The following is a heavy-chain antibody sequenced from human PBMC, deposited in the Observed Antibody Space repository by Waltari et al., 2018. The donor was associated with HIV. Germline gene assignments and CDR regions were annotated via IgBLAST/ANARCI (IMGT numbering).Heavy chain of an antibody. CDR3: ARVEVYDSSGLYFDY. V-gene: IGHV1-69*01. CDR2: IIPIFGTA. D-gene: IGHD3-22*01. J-gene: IGHJ4*02. Sequence: APGQGLEWMGGIIPIFGTANYAQKFQGRVTITADESTSTAYMELSSLRSEDTAVYYCARVEVYDSSGLYFDYWGQGTLVTVSS.